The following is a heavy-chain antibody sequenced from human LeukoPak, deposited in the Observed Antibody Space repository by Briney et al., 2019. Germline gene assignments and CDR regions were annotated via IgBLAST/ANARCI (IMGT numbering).Heavy chain of an antibody. Sequence: GGSLRLSCAASGFTFSSYAMSWVRQAPGKGLKWVSAISGSGGSTYYADSVKGRFTISRDNSKNTLYLQMNSLRAEDTAVYYCAKDYDPYGSGSPFDYWGQGTLVTVSS. V-gene: IGHV3-23*01. CDR2: ISGSGGST. J-gene: IGHJ4*02. CDR1: GFTFSSYA. CDR3: AKDYDPYGSGSPFDY. D-gene: IGHD3-10*01.